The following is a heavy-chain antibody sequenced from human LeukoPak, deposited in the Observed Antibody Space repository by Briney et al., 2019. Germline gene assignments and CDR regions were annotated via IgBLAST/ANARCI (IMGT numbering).Heavy chain of an antibody. CDR1: GGSISSYY. D-gene: IGHD2-2*01. J-gene: IGHJ6*02. CDR3: ARVDAVVVPAAIYYYGIDV. Sequence: SETLSLTCTVSGGSISSYYWSWIRQPPGKGLEWIGYIYYSGSTHYNPSLRSRVTISVDTSKNQFSLKLSSVTAADTTVYYCARVDAVVVPAAIYYYGIDVWGQGTTVTVSS. CDR2: IYYSGST. V-gene: IGHV4-59*08.